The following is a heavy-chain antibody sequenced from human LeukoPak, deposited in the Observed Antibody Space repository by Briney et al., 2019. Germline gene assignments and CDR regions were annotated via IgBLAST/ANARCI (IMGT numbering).Heavy chain of an antibody. V-gene: IGHV4-34*01. CDR3: ARGRTRYYDSSGYYKGYFDY. J-gene: IGHJ4*02. CDR1: GGSFSGYY. Sequence: SETLSLTCAVYGGSFSGYYWSWIRQPPGKGLEWIGEINHSGSTNYNPSLKSRVTISVETSKNQFSLTLSSVTAADTAVYYCARGRTRYYDSSGYYKGYFDYWGQGTLVTVSS. D-gene: IGHD3-22*01. CDR2: INHSGST.